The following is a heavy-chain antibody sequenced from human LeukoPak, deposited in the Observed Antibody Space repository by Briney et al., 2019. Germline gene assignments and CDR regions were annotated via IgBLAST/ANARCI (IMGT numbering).Heavy chain of an antibody. Sequence: GGSLRLSCAASGFTFSNYAMNWVRQAPGKGLEWVSAISGSGGSTYYADSVKGRFTISRDNSKNTLYLHMNSLRAEDTAVYYCAKDSGNSSWYNSFGYWGQGTLVTVSS. D-gene: IGHD6-13*01. CDR3: AKDSGNSSWYNSFGY. J-gene: IGHJ4*02. CDR1: GFTFSNYA. V-gene: IGHV3-23*01. CDR2: ISGSGGST.